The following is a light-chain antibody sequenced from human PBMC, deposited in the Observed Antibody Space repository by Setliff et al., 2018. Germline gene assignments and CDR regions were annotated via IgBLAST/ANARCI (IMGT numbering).Light chain of an antibody. J-gene: IGLJ2*01. CDR2: EVS. V-gene: IGLV2-14*01. Sequence: SALTQPASVSGSPGQSITISCTGTSSDVGGYNYVSWYQQHPGKAPKLMIYEVSNRPSGVSNRFSGSKSGNTASLTISGLQAEDEADYYCNSYTSSSTLVVFGGGTKVTVL. CDR1: SSDVGGYNY. CDR3: NSYTSSSTLVV.